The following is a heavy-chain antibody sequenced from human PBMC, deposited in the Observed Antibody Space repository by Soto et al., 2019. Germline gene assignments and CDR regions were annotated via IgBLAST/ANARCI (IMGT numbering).Heavy chain of an antibody. CDR1: GGSIGTSAYY. Sequence: SETLSLTCAVCGGSIGTSAYYWGWIRQAPGKGLEWIGSINHSGNTYLSPSLKDRVTMSVDTSKNSFSLKLRSATAADTGLYYCSRRAPEGFDPWGQGTLVTVSS. V-gene: IGHV4-39*01. CDR3: SRRAPEGFDP. CDR2: INHSGNT. J-gene: IGHJ5*02.